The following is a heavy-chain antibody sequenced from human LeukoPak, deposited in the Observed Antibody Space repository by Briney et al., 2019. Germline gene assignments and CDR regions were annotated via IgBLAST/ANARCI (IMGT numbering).Heavy chain of an antibody. V-gene: IGHV3-23*01. Sequence: GGSLRLSCAASGFTSSSYAMSWVRQAPGKGLEWVSAISGSGGSTYYADSVKGRFTISRDNFKNTLYLQMNSLRAEDTAVYYCAKDPRGDLWFDYWGQGTLVTVSS. CDR2: ISGSGGST. J-gene: IGHJ4*02. CDR3: AKDPRGDLWFDY. D-gene: IGHD2-21*02. CDR1: GFTSSSYA.